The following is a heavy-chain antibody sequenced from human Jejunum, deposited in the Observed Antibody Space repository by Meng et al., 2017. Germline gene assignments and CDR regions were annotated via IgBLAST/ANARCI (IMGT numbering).Heavy chain of an antibody. D-gene: IGHD3-10*01. J-gene: IGHJ4*02. Sequence: GGLRLSCVASEVSVRSDFMSWVRQAPGKGLECVSLISMEGDIYYADSVKGRFTISRDNSKNTLYLQMNSLRTEDTAVYYCARGRGGYWGQGTLVTVSS. CDR2: ISMEGDI. CDR3: ARGRGGY. CDR1: EVSVRSDF. V-gene: IGHV3-66*02.